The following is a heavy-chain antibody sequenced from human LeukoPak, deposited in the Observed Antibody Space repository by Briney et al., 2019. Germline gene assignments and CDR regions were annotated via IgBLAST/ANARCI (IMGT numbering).Heavy chain of an antibody. V-gene: IGHV4-34*01. CDR3: ARVRWFGDLSMSLFDY. D-gene: IGHD3-10*01. Sequence: SETLSLTCAVYGGSFSGYYWSWIRQPPGKGLEWIAEINPSGSTNYNPSLESRVTILVDTSKNQFSLRLSSVTAADTAVYYCARVRWFGDLSMSLFDYWDQGNLVTVSS. J-gene: IGHJ4*02. CDR1: GGSFSGYY. CDR2: INPSGST.